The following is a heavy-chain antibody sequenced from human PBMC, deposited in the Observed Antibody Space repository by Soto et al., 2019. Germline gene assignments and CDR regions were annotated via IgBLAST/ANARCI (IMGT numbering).Heavy chain of an antibody. CDR2: IVVASGYP. CDR3: AADVIGVAGDFDH. D-gene: IGHD6-19*01. J-gene: IGHJ4*02. CDR1: GFTFGSSA. V-gene: IGHV1-58*01. Sequence: LVQSGPEVKKPGTSVKVSCKTPGFTFGSSAVQWVRQVRGQRLEWIGWIVVASGYPNVAQKFQDRVSLTRDLSTNTAFLELSSLTSEDSAMYYCAADVIGVAGDFDHWGQGALVSVSS.